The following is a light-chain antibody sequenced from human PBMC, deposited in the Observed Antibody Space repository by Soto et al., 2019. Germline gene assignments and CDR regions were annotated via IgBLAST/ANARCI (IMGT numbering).Light chain of an antibody. CDR1: SSDVGGYNY. CDR3: TSYTSNTFVV. CDR2: EVN. J-gene: IGLJ2*01. Sequence: QSALTQPASVSGSPGQSITISCTGTSSDVGGYNYVSWYQQHPDKVPRLMIYEVNNRPSGVSNRFSGSKSGNTASLTISGLQAEDEGDYYCTSYTSNTFVVFGGGTKRPS. V-gene: IGLV2-14*01.